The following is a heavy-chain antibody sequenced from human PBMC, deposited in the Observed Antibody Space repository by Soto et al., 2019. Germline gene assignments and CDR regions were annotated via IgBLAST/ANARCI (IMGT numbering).Heavy chain of an antibody. CDR1: GFTFSSYA. CDR3: ARDKDYYGGVGFIRLDY. D-gene: IGHD3-3*01. CDR2: ISYDGSNK. J-gene: IGHJ4*02. V-gene: IGHV3-30-3*01. Sequence: GGSLRLSCAASGFTFSSYAMHWVRQAPGKGLEWVAVISYDGSNKYYADSVKGRFTISRDNSKNTLYLQMNSLRAEDTAVYYCARDKDYYGGVGFIRLDYWGQGTLVTVSS.